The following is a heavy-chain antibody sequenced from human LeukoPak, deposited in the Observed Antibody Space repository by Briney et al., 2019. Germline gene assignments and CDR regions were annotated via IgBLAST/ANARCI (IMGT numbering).Heavy chain of an antibody. V-gene: IGHV3-23*01. CDR1: GFTFSSYW. J-gene: IGHJ4*02. CDR2: ISGSGGST. D-gene: IGHD3-22*01. CDR3: AKARLLVSDYFDY. Sequence: GGSLRLSCAASGFTFSSYWMSWVRQAPGKGLEWVSAISGSGGSTYYADSVKGRFTISRDNSKNTLYLQMNSLRAEDTAVYYCAKARLLVSDYFDYWGQGTLVTVAS.